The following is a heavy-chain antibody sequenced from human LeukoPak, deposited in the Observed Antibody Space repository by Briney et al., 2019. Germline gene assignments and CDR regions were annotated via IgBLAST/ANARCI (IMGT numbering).Heavy chain of an antibody. Sequence: ASVKVSCKASGGTFSSYAISWVRQAPGQGLEWIGRIIPILGIANYAQKFQGRVTITADKSTSTAYMELSSLRSEDTAVYYCARAGQLWSCYFDYWGQGTLVTVSS. CDR1: GGTFSSYA. D-gene: IGHD5-18*01. V-gene: IGHV1-69*04. CDR2: IIPILGIA. CDR3: ARAGQLWSCYFDY. J-gene: IGHJ4*02.